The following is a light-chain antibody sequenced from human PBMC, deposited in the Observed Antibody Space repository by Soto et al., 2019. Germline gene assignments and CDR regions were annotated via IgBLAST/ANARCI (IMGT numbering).Light chain of an antibody. Sequence: DIQMTQSPSTLSASLGDRVVITCRASQNINKWLAWYQQKPGKAPKFLIYDASTLETGVPSRFSGSGSGTEFTLTISSLQPDDFATFYRQQYDTFPRTFGQGTKVDIK. J-gene: IGKJ1*01. CDR3: QQYDTFPRT. CDR2: DAS. V-gene: IGKV1-5*01. CDR1: QNINKW.